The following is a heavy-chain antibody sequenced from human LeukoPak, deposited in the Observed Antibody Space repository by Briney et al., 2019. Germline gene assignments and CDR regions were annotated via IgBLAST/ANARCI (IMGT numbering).Heavy chain of an antibody. D-gene: IGHD3-22*01. CDR1: GFTFSNYA. V-gene: IGHV3-9*03. Sequence: GGSLRLSCAASGFTFSNYAMYWVPEALGKGVEWVSSISWNSGNIGYTDSVKSRFTNSRDKAQNSLYLQMNSQRPEDMALYYCAKDNNAYYEIGYMDVWGKGTTVTVSS. CDR2: ISWNSGNI. CDR3: AKDNNAYYEIGYMDV. J-gene: IGHJ6*03.